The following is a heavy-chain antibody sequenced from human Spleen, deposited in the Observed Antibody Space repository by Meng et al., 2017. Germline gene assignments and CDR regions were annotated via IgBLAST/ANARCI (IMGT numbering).Heavy chain of an antibody. J-gene: IGHJ4*02. Sequence: GESLKISCAASGFIFSGYSMNWVRQAPGKGLEWVANIKQDGSEKYYVDSVKGRFTISRDNAKNSLYLQMNSLRAEDTAVYYCARVFRRDGYNLDYWGQGTLVTVSS. CDR2: IKQDGSEK. D-gene: IGHD5-24*01. V-gene: IGHV3-7*01. CDR1: GFIFSGYS. CDR3: ARVFRRDGYNLDY.